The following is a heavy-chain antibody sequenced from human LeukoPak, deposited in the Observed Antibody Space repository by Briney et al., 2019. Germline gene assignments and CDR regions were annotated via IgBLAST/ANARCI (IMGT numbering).Heavy chain of an antibody. D-gene: IGHD6-6*01. J-gene: IGHJ6*02. CDR3: ARGGIAARYGMDV. CDR2: IIPIFGIA. CDR1: GGTFSSYA. Sequence: SVKVSCKASGGTFSSYAISWVRQAPGQGLEWMGRIIPIFGIANYAQKFQGRVTITADKSTSTAYMELSSLRSEDTTVYYCARGGIAARYGMDVWGQGTTVTVSS. V-gene: IGHV1-69*04.